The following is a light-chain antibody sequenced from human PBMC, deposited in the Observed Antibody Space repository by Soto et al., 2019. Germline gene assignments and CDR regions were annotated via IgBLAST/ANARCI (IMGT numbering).Light chain of an antibody. V-gene: IGKV3-15*01. CDR3: QQYCSSPQT. CDR1: QSVSSN. CDR2: GAS. Sequence: ETVMTQSPATLSVSPGVSANLSCRASQSVSSNLAWYQQKRGQPPRLLIYGASSRATGTPGRFSGSGSGTDFTLTITSLEPEDFAVYYCQQYCSSPQTFGQGTKVDIK. J-gene: IGKJ1*01.